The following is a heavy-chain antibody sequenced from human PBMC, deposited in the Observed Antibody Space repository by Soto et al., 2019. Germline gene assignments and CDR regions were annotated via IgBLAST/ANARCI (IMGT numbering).Heavy chain of an antibody. D-gene: IGHD3-16*01. Sequence: GESLKISCKGSGYSFTSYWISWVRQMPGKGLEWMGRIDPSDSYTNYSPSFQGHVTISADKSISTAYLQWSSLKASDTAMYYCASQYYDYVWIGMDVWGQGTTVTVSS. CDR1: GYSFTSYW. J-gene: IGHJ6*02. V-gene: IGHV5-10-1*01. CDR2: IDPSDSYT. CDR3: ASQYYDYVWIGMDV.